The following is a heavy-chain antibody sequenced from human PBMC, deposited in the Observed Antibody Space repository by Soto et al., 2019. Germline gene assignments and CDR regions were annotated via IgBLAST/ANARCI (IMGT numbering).Heavy chain of an antibody. CDR1: GYTFSNYG. CDR2: ISGYNGNT. D-gene: IGHD6-19*01. J-gene: IGHJ6*02. Sequence: QVQLVQSGAEVKKPGASVTVSCKTSGYTFSNYGINWVRQAPGQGLGWMGWISGYNGNTNYAQTVQGRVTMTTDTSTGTVYMELRRLKSDDTAIYYCSRFIMVGGWFDPNYYHGMDVWGQGTTVTVSS. V-gene: IGHV1-18*01. CDR3: SRFIMVGGWFDPNYYHGMDV.